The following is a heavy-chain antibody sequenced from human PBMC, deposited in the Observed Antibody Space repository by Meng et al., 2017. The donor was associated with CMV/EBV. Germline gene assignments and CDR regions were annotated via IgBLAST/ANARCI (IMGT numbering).Heavy chain of an antibody. D-gene: IGHD3-10*01. Sequence: GESLKISCAASGFTFSSSWMHWVCQAPEKGLEWVADIKCDGSEKYYVDSVKGRLTISRDNAKNSLYLQVISLRAEDMTVYYCVRIDGIRGGFDYWGQGTLVTVSS. CDR1: GFTFSSSW. J-gene: IGHJ4*02. CDR3: VRIDGIRGGFDY. V-gene: IGHV3-52*01. CDR2: IKCDGSEK.